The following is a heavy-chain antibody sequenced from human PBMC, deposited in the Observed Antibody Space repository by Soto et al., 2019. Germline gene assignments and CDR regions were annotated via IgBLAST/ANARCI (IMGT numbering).Heavy chain of an antibody. D-gene: IGHD6-6*01. CDR2: IYYSGST. Sequence: PSETLSLTCTVSGGSISSSSYYWGWIRQPPGKGLEWIGSIYYSGSTYYNPSLKSRVTISVDTSKNQFSLKLSSVTAADTAVYYCAGDEYSSSSRVYWAQGTLVTVSA. CDR3: AGDEYSSSSRVY. CDR1: GGSISSSSYY. V-gene: IGHV4-39*02. J-gene: IGHJ1*01.